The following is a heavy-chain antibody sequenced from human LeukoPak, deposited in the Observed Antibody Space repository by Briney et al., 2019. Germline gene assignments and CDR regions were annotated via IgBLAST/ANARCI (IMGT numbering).Heavy chain of an antibody. CDR3: ATNEWSGYYFEY. Sequence: SETLSLTCTVSGDSIHSHFYGWIRQPAGKGLEWIGRTHTNGNTLYNPSLKSRVTMSVDTSKNQFSLKLSSVTAADTAVYYCATNEWSGYYFEYWGQGTLVPVSS. D-gene: IGHD3-3*01. V-gene: IGHV4-4*07. CDR2: THTNGNT. J-gene: IGHJ4*02. CDR1: GDSIHSHF.